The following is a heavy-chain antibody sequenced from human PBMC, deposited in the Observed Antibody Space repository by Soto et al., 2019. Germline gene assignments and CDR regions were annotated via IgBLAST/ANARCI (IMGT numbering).Heavy chain of an antibody. D-gene: IGHD1-26*01. CDR3: PGNLAGRSYGMDV. CDR2: IYPSGGT. CDR1: GGSISTNNW. V-gene: IGHV4-4*02. J-gene: IGHJ6*01. Sequence: QVQLQESGPGLVKPSETLSLTCAVSGGSISTNNWWSWLRQPPGKGLEWIGGIYPSGGTHYNPSLKSRVTISVDKSKRQFSLKLSSVTAADTAIYYCPGNLAGRSYGMDVWGQGTTVTVSS.